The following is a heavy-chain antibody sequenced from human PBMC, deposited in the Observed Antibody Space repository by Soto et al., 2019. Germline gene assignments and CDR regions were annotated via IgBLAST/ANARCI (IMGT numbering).Heavy chain of an antibody. CDR2: VTYSGGST. D-gene: IGHD1-7*01. CDR1: GFTFSNFD. CDR3: AKGRSRTRGGPPV. V-gene: IGHV3-23*01. J-gene: IGHJ4*02. Sequence: EVQLLESGGGLVQPGGSLRLSCAASGFTFSNFDMAWVRQPPGKGLEWVSSVTYSGGSTYYADSVKGRFTISRDNSKNTLYLQMNSLRVEDTAVYYCAKGRSRTRGGPPVWGQGTLVTVSS.